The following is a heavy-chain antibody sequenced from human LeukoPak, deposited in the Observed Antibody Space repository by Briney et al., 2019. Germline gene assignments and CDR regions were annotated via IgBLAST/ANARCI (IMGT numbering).Heavy chain of an antibody. Sequence: ASVKVSCKASGYTFTSYGISWVRQAPGQGLEWMGWISAYNGNTNYAQKLQGRVTMTTDTSTSTAYMELRSLRSGDTAVYYCARDGSYYYDSSGYYYPFGYWGQGTLVTVSS. CDR2: ISAYNGNT. J-gene: IGHJ4*02. CDR3: ARDGSYYYDSSGYYYPFGY. CDR1: GYTFTSYG. D-gene: IGHD3-22*01. V-gene: IGHV1-18*01.